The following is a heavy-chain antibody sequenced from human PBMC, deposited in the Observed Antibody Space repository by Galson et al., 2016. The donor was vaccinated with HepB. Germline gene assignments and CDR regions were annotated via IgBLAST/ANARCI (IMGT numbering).Heavy chain of an antibody. CDR1: GFTFSDYY. CDR3: AKKTYYYDTSPNGWFGP. CDR2: ISTSSTII. V-gene: IGHV3-11*01. J-gene: IGHJ5*02. D-gene: IGHD3-22*01. Sequence: SLRLSCAASGFTFSDYYMTWIRQAPGKGLEWVSQISTSSTIIYYADSVKGRFTISRDNAKNSLYLQMSSLRAEDTAVYYCAKKTYYYDTSPNGWFGPWGQGTLVAVSS.